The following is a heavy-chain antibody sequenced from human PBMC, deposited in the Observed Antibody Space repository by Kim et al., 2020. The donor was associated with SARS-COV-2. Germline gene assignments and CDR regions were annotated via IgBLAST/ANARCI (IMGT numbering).Heavy chain of an antibody. J-gene: IGHJ4*02. V-gene: IGHV4-31*03. Sequence: SETLSLTCTVSGGSISSGGYYWSWIRQHPGKGLEWIGYIYYSGSTYYNPSLKSRVTISVDTSKNQFSLKLSSGTAADTAVYYCARGQGLITMIVVVVGAFDYWGQGTLVTVSP. CDR1: GGSISSGGYY. D-gene: IGHD3-22*01. CDR3: ARGQGLITMIVVVVGAFDY. CDR2: IYYSGST.